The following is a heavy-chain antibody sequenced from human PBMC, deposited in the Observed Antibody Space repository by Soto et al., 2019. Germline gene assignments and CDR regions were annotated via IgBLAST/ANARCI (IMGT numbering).Heavy chain of an antibody. CDR2: VYYSGST. D-gene: IGHD3-22*01. V-gene: IGHV4-39*07. CDR1: GASIVTISHY. J-gene: IGHJ4*02. CDR3: ARERPYYGFDY. Sequence: SDTMSLTCTVSGASIVTISHYWGWIRQPPGKGLEWIGTVYYSGSTYYNPSLSSRVNISVDTSKTQFSLKLSSVTSADTAVYYCARERPYYGFDYWGQGTPVTVSS.